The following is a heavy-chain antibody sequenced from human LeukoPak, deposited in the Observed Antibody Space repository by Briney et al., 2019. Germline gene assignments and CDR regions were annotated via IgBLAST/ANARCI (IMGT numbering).Heavy chain of an antibody. D-gene: IGHD2-21*01. J-gene: IGHJ4*02. Sequence: PSQTLSLTCTVSGGSISSGGYYWSWIRPPPGKGLECIGNTFYSGSNYYNSSLKTLVTISVDTSKNQFSLKLSSVTAADTAVYYCARAIGRDFFDYWGQGTLVTVSS. CDR1: GGSISSGGYY. CDR3: ARAIGRDFFDY. V-gene: IGHV4-31*01. CDR2: TFYSGSN.